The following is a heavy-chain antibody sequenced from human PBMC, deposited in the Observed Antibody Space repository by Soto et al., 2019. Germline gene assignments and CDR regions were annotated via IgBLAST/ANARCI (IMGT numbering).Heavy chain of an antibody. V-gene: IGHV5-10-1*01. CDR2: IDPSDSYT. CDR1: SYSVTSYW. Sequence: WEPLMSSCKFSSYSVTSYWISFVCQLRGKGLEWMGRIDPSDSYTNYSPSFQGHVTISADKSISTAYLQWRSLKASDTAMYYCARQPPAVAGTYYYGMDVWGQGTTVTVSS. CDR3: ARQPPAVAGTYYYGMDV. J-gene: IGHJ6*02. D-gene: IGHD6-19*01.